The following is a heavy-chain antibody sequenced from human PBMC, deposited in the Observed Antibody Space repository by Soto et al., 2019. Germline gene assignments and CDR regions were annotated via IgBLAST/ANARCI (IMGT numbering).Heavy chain of an antibody. V-gene: IGHV3-74*01. CDR1: GFTFNSYW. D-gene: IGHD2-2*01. CDR3: VRVGYCSSTSCFQFDP. CDR2: INSDGSST. J-gene: IGHJ5*02. Sequence: GGSLRLSCAASGFTFNSYWMHWVRQAPGKGLVWVSRINSDGSSTSYADSVKGRFTISRDNAENTLYLQMNSLRAEDSAVYYCVRVGYCSSTSCFQFDPWGQGTLVTVSS.